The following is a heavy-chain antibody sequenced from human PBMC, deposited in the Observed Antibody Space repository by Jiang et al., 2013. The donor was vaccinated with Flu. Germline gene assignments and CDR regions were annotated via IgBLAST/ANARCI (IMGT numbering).Heavy chain of an antibody. J-gene: IGHJ4*02. CDR2: ISYDGRNT. CDR3: VRDDAGYAF. D-gene: IGHD5-12*01. Sequence: VISYDGRNTNYADSVKGRFTISRDKSKNTMYLQMNSLTGEDTGVYYCVRDDAGYAFWGQGTLVTVSS. V-gene: IGHV3-30*03.